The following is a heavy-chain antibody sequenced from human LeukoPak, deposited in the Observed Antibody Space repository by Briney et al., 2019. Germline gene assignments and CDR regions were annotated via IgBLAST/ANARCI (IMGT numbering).Heavy chain of an antibody. J-gene: IGHJ4*02. D-gene: IGHD3-16*01. CDR3: ARDLGEWGRVDD. CDR1: GFTFSSYG. Sequence: PGGSLRLSCAASGFTFSSYGMHWVRQAPGKGLEWVAFIRYDGSNKYYADSVKGRFTISRDDSKNTLYLQMDSLRPEDTAVYYCARDLGEWGRVDDWGQGTLVTVPS. CDR2: IRYDGSNK. V-gene: IGHV3-30*02.